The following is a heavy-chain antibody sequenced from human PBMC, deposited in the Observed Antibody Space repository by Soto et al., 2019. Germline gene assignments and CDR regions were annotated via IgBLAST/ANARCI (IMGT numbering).Heavy chain of an antibody. CDR1: GFTFSDHS. J-gene: IGHJ5*02. CDR2: INHSGST. D-gene: IGHD3-3*01. CDR3: ARGGVRQIRFLEWPNWIDP. V-gene: IGHV4-34*01. Sequence: GSLRLSCAASGFTFSDHSLNWIRQAPGKGLEWIGEINHSGSTNYNPSLKSRVTISVDTSKNQFSLKLSSVTAADTAVYYCARGGVRQIRFLEWPNWIDPWGQGTLVTVSS.